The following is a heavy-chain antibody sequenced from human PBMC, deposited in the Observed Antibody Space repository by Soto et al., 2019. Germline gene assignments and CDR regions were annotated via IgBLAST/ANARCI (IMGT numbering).Heavy chain of an antibody. J-gene: IGHJ4*02. CDR1: GFTFSKNF. D-gene: IGHD6-19*01. CDR2: ISTYGGSS. V-gene: IGHV3-23*01. Sequence: GGSLRLSCAASGFTFSKNFMSWVRQAPGQGLEWVSGISTYGGSSYYADSVKGRFTISRDNSKNTLYLQMNSLRTEDTAVYYCARSREVIVSAGSFGYWGQGTLVTVSS. CDR3: ARSREVIVSAGSFGY.